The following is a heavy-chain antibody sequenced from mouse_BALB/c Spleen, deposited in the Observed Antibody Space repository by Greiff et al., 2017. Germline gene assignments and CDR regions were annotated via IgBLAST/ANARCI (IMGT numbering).Heavy chain of an antibody. D-gene: IGHD2-4*01. Sequence: EVNLVESGGGLVQPGGSRKLSCAASGFTFSDYGMAWVRQAPGKGPEWVAFIRNLAYSIYYADTVTGRFTISRENAKNTLYLEMSSLRSEDTAMYYCARDRGDYQFAYWGQGTLVTVSA. CDR3: ARDRGDYQFAY. CDR1: GFTFSDYG. J-gene: IGHJ3*01. V-gene: IGHV5-15*02. CDR2: IRNLAYSI.